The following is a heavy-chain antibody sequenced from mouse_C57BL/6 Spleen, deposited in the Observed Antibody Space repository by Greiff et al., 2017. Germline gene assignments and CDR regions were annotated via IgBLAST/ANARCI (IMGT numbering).Heavy chain of an antibody. CDR3: ARAPPLYYGSSYWFAY. CDR2: IYPGSGST. Sequence: QVQLQQPGAELVKPGASVKMSCKASGYTFTSYWITWVKQRPGQGLEWIGDIYPGSGSTNYNEKFKSKATLTVDTSSSTAYMQLSSLTSEDSAVYYCARAPPLYYGSSYWFAYWGQGTLVTVSA. J-gene: IGHJ3*01. CDR1: GYTFTSYW. V-gene: IGHV1-55*01. D-gene: IGHD1-1*01.